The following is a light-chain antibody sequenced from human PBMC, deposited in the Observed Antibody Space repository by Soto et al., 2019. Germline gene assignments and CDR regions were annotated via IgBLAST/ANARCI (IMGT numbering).Light chain of an antibody. CDR3: QQSYSTWT. CDR1: QSISSY. CDR2: AAS. Sequence: DIQMTQSPSSLSASVGDRVTITCQASQSISSYLNWYQQKPGKAPKLLIYAASSLQSGVPSRFSGSESGTDFTLTISSLQPEDFATYYCQQSYSTWTFGQGTKVEIK. V-gene: IGKV1-39*01. J-gene: IGKJ1*01.